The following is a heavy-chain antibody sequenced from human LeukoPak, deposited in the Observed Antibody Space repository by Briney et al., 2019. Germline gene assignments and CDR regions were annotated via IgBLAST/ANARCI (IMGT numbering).Heavy chain of an antibody. CDR1: GFTFGDYA. Sequence: PGGSLRLSCTASGFTFGDYAMSWVRQAPGKGLEWVGFIRSKAYGGTTEYAASVKGRFTISRDDSKSIAYLQMNSLKTEDTAVYYCTRDTHSIAVVTNFDYWGQGTLVTVSS. J-gene: IGHJ4*02. CDR3: TRDTHSIAVVTNFDY. D-gene: IGHD6-19*01. V-gene: IGHV3-49*04. CDR2: IRSKAYGGTT.